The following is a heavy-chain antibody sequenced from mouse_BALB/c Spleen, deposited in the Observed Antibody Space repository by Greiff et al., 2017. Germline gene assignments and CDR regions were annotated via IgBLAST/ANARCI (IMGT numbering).Heavy chain of an antibody. Sequence: VKVVESGPELVRPGVSVKISCKGSGYTFTDYAMHWVKQSHAKSLEWIGVISTYSGNTNYNQKFKGKATMTVDKSSSTAYMELARLTSEDSAIYYCARGAYYGSSYEDFDVWGAGTTVTVSS. CDR2: ISTYSGNT. CDR3: ARGAYYGSSYEDFDV. CDR1: GYTFTDYA. J-gene: IGHJ1*01. V-gene: IGHV1-67*01. D-gene: IGHD1-1*01.